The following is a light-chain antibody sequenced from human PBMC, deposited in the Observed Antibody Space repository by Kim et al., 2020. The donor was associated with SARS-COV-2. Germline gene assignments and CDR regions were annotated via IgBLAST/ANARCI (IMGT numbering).Light chain of an antibody. Sequence: DIQLTQSPSLLSASVGDRVTITCRASQGISNDLAWYRQNLGRAPKLLIYGASTLQSGVPSRFSGSGSGTEFTLTISSLQPEDFATYYCQQFNVYPRTFGQGTKV. V-gene: IGKV1-9*01. CDR2: GAS. CDR3: QQFNVYPRT. CDR1: QGISND. J-gene: IGKJ1*01.